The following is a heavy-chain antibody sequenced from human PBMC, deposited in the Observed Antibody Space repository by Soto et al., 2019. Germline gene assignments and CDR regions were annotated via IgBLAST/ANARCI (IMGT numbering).Heavy chain of an antibody. D-gene: IGHD3-3*01. CDR2: IYSGGST. V-gene: IGHV3-53*01. Sequence: EVQLVESGGGLIQPGGSLRLSCAASGFTVSSHYMSWVRQAPGKGLEWVSVIYSGGSTYYADSVKGRFTISRDNSKNTLYLQMNSLRAEDTAVYYCAIRFLEWSAGMDVWGQGTTVTVSS. CDR1: GFTVSSHY. CDR3: AIRFLEWSAGMDV. J-gene: IGHJ6*02.